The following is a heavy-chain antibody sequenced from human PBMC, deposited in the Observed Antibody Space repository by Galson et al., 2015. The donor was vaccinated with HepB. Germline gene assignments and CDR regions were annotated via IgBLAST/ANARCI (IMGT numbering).Heavy chain of an antibody. Sequence: SVKVSCKASGYTFTSYAMHWVRQAPGQRLEWMGWINAGNGNTKYSQKFQGRVTTTRDTSASTAYMELSSLRSEDTAVYYCARDRNYYDSIGYGSWGQGTLVTVSS. V-gene: IGHV1-3*01. D-gene: IGHD3-22*01. CDR1: GYTFTSYA. CDR3: ARDRNYYDSIGYGS. CDR2: INAGNGNT. J-gene: IGHJ4*02.